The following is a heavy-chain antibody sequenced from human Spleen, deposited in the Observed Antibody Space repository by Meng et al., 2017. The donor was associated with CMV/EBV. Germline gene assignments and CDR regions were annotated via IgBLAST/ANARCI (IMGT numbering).Heavy chain of an antibody. CDR2: IYPNTGDT. CDR3: ARGPLYCSSTSCLSNWLGP. CDR1: FSGYY. J-gene: IGHJ5*02. Sequence: FSGYYIHWVRQAPGQGLEWMGWIYPNTGDTNYAQNFQGRVTMTRDMSISTAYMEMIGLRSDDTALYYCARGPLYCSSTSCLSNWLGPWGQGTLVTVSS. D-gene: IGHD2-2*01. V-gene: IGHV1-2*02.